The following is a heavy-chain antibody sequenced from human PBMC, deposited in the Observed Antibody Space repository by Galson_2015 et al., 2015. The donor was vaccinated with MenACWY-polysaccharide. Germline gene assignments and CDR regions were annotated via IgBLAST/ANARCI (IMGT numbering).Heavy chain of an antibody. D-gene: IGHD4-17*01. CDR2: MNPKSGYS. V-gene: IGHV1-8*01. CDR1: GYTFTNYD. CDR3: ARTNGDFDF. Sequence: SVKVSCKASGYTFTNYDINWVRLAPGQGLEWMAWMNPKSGYSGYAQKFHGRVTLTKDTSISTAYLELSSLRSEDTAMYYCARTNGDFDFWGQETLITVSS. J-gene: IGHJ4*02.